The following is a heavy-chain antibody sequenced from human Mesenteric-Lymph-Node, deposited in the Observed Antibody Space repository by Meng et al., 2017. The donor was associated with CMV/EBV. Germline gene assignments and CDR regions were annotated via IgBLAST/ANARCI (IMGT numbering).Heavy chain of an antibody. V-gene: IGHV4-59*01. CDR1: GDSISSYS. CDR3: ARSYYDSSGYYSGFDY. CDR2: IYYSGST. J-gene: IGHJ4*02. D-gene: IGHD3-22*01. Sequence: SETLSLTCTVSGDSISSYSWSWIRQLPGKGLEWIGYIYYSGSTNYNPSLKSRVTISVDTSKNQFSLKLSSVTAADTAVYYCARSYYDSSGYYSGFDYWGQGTLVTVSS.